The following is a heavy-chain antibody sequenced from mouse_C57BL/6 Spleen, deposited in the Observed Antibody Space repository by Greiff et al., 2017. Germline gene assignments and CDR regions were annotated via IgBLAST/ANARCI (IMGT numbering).Heavy chain of an antibody. CDR3: ARRFMTTVVATGGAMDY. CDR1: GYTFTDYY. V-gene: IGHV1-76*01. CDR2: IYPGSGNT. D-gene: IGHD1-1*01. J-gene: IGHJ4*01. Sequence: VQLQQSGAELVRPGASVKLSCKASGYTFTDYYINWVKQRPGKGLEWIARIYPGSGNTYYNEKFKGKATLTAEKSSSTAYMQLSSLTSEDSAVYFRARRFMTTVVATGGAMDYWGQGTSVTVSS.